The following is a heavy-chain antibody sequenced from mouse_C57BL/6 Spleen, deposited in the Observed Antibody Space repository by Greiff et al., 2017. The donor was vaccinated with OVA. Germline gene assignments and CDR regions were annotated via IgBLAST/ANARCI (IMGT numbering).Heavy chain of an antibody. J-gene: IGHJ3*01. V-gene: IGHV1-50*01. CDR2: IDPSDSYT. CDR3: ARGRYGSSYEGFAY. D-gene: IGHD1-1*01. Sequence: QVQLQQPGAELVKPGASVKLSCKASGYTFTSYWMQWVKQRPGQGLEWIGEIDPSDSYTNYNQKFKGKATLTVDTSSSTAYMQLSSLTSEDSAVYYCARGRYGSSYEGFAYWGQGTLVTVSA. CDR1: GYTFTSYW.